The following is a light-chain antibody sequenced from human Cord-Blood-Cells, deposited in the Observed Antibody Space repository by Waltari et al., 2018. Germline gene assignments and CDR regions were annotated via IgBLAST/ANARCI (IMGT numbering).Light chain of an antibody. CDR3: SSYAGSNNFVV. J-gene: IGLJ2*01. CDR2: EVS. CDR1: CSAVGCYNY. V-gene: IGLV2-8*01. Sequence: QPAPTQPPSASRSPGQALTISCTGTCSAVGCYNYVSWYQQHPGKAPKLMIYEVSTRPSGVPDRFSGSKSGNAASRTVSGLQAEDEADYYSSSYAGSNNFVVFGGGTKLTVL.